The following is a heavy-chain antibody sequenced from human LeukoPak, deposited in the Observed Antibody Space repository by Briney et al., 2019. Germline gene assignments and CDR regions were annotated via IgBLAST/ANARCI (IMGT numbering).Heavy chain of an antibody. CDR1: GFTFSSYW. Sequence: GGSLRLSCAASGFTFSSYWMSWVRQAPGKVLEWVANIKQDGSEKYYVDSVKGRFTISRDNAKNSLYLQMNSLRAEDTAVYYCARAHYYDSSGYYGGHFDYWGQGTLVTVSS. CDR2: IKQDGSEK. D-gene: IGHD3-22*01. CDR3: ARAHYYDSSGYYGGHFDY. J-gene: IGHJ4*02. V-gene: IGHV3-7*01.